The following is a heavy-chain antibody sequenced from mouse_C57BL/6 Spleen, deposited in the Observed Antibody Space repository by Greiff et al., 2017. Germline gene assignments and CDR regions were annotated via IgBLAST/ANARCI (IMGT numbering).Heavy chain of an antibody. D-gene: IGHD1-1*01. CDR3: ARGGLRYPFDY. V-gene: IGHV3-6*01. CDR2: ISYDGSN. CDR1: GYSITSGYY. Sequence: EVKLVESGPGLVKPSQSLSLTCSVTGYSITSGYYWNWIRQFPGNKLEWMGYISYDGSNNYNPSLKNRISITRDTSKNQFFLKLNSVTTEDTATYYCARGGLRYPFDYWGQGTTLTVSS. J-gene: IGHJ2*01.